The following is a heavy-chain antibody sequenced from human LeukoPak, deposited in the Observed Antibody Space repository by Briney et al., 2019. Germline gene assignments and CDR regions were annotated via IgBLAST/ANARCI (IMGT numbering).Heavy chain of an antibody. CDR3: ARPQRGYEDSFDI. V-gene: IGHV3-11*01. D-gene: IGHD5-18*01. Sequence: GGSLRLSCAASGFTFSDYYMSWVRQAPGKGLGWVSYISSSGSTIYYADSVKGRFTISRDNAKNSLYLQMNSLRAEDTAVYYCARPQRGYEDSFDIWGQGSMVTVSS. CDR1: GFTFSDYY. J-gene: IGHJ3*02. CDR2: ISSSGSTI.